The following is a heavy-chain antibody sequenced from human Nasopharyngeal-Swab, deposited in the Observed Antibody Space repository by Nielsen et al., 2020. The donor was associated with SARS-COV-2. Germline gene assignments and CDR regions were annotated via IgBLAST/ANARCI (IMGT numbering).Heavy chain of an antibody. CDR1: GYTFTSYY. V-gene: IGHV1-18*04. J-gene: IGHJ6*02. Sequence: ASVKVSCKASGYTFTSYYMHWVRQAPGQGLEWMGWISAYNGNTNYAQKLQGRVTMTTDTSTSTAYMELRSLRSDDTAVYYCARGRSDIVVVPAAHPYYYYGMDVWGQGTTVTVSS. CDR2: ISAYNGNT. CDR3: ARGRSDIVVVPAAHPYYYYGMDV. D-gene: IGHD2-2*01.